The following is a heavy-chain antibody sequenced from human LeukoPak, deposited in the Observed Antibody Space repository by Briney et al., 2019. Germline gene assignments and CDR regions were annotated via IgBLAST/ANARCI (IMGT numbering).Heavy chain of an antibody. D-gene: IGHD5-18*01. Sequence: GGSLRLSCAASGFILRNYNMNWVRQAPGRGLEWVSSISSSSSFIYYADSMKGRFTISRDNAKNSLYLQLNSLRADDTAVYYCAREAVNTAIFPYDYYGMDVWGQGTTVTVSS. CDR1: GFILRNYN. CDR2: ISSSSSFI. J-gene: IGHJ6*02. V-gene: IGHV3-21*01. CDR3: AREAVNTAIFPYDYYGMDV.